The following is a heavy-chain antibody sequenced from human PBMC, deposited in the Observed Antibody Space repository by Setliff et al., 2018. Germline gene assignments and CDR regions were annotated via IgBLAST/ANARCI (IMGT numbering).Heavy chain of an antibody. J-gene: IGHJ6*02. CDR1: GYTFTGYY. CDR3: ARVGSSSWLHPDVYYYYGMDV. V-gene: IGHV1-46*01. CDR2: INPSGGST. D-gene: IGHD6-13*01. Sequence: ASVKVSCKASGYTFTGYYMHWVRQAPGQGLEWMGIINPSGGSTSYAQKFQGRVTMTTDTSTSTAYMELRSLRSDDTAVYYCARVGSSSWLHPDVYYYYGMDVWGQGTTVTVSS.